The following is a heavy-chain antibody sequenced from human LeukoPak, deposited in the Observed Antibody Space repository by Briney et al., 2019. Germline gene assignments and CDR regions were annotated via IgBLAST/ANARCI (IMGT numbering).Heavy chain of an antibody. CDR1: GFTFSSYS. D-gene: IGHD6-19*01. CDR2: ISSSSSYI. J-gene: IGHJ4*02. V-gene: IGHV3-21*01. Sequence: GGSLRLSCAASGFTFSSYSMNWVRQAPGKGLEWVSSISSSSSYIYYADSVRGRFTISRDNAKNSLYLQMNSLRAEDTAVYYCARTGWPAAYYFDYWGQGTLVTVSS. CDR3: ARTGWPAAYYFDY.